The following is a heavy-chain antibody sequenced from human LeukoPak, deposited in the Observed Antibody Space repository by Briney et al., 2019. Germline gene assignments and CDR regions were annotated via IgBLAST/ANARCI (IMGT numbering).Heavy chain of an antibody. Sequence: ASVKVSCKASGYTFTDYYMHWVRQAPGQGLEWMGWINPNSGNTGYAQKFQGRVTMTRNTSISTAYMELSSLRSEDTAVYYCARCGYSYGYNWFDPWGQGTLVTVSS. CDR2: INPNSGNT. CDR3: ARCGYSYGYNWFDP. D-gene: IGHD5-18*01. J-gene: IGHJ5*02. CDR1: GYTFTDYY. V-gene: IGHV1-8*02.